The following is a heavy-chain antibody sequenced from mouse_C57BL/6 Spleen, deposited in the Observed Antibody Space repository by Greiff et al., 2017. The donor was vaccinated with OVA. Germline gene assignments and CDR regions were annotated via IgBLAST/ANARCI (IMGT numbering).Heavy chain of an antibody. J-gene: IGHJ4*01. D-gene: IGHD2-5*01. CDR3: ARGETIETASDYYAIDY. CDR1: GYTFTSYW. CDR2: IDPNSGGT. V-gene: IGHV1-72*01. Sequence: QVQLQQPGAELVKPGASVKLSCKASGYTFTSYWMHWVKQRPGQGLEWIGRIDPNSGGTKYNEKFKSKATLTVDKPSSTAYMQLSSLTSEDSAVYYCARGETIETASDYYAIDYWGQGTSVTVSS.